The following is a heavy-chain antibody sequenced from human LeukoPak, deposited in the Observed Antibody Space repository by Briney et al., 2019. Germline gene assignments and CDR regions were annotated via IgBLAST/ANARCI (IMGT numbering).Heavy chain of an antibody. CDR3: ARTGSTVTMLYPFDH. Sequence: SETLSLTCTVSGGSIRSYYWSWIRQPPGKGLEWIGYIYYSGSTNYNPSLKSRVSISVDTSKNQFSLKLSSVTAADTAVYHCARTGSTVTMLYPFDHWGQGTLVTVSS. CDR1: GGSIRSYY. D-gene: IGHD4-17*01. V-gene: IGHV4-59*01. J-gene: IGHJ4*02. CDR2: IYYSGST.